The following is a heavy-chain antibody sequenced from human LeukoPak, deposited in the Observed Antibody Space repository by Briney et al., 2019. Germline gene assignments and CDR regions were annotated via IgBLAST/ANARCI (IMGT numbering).Heavy chain of an antibody. CDR1: GFTFSSYS. J-gene: IGHJ3*02. CDR2: ISSSSSYI. Sequence: GGSLRLSCAASGFTFSSYSMNWVRQAPGKGLEGVSSISSSSSYIYYADSVKGRFTISRDNAKNSLYLQMNSLRAEDTAVYYCARWGIYDAFDIWGQGTMVTVSS. CDR3: ARWGIYDAFDI. D-gene: IGHD2-21*01. V-gene: IGHV3-21*01.